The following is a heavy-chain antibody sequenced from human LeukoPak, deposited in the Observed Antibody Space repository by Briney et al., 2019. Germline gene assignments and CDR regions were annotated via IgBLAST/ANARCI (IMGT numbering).Heavy chain of an antibody. CDR1: GVTFSSYG. D-gene: IGHD4-11*01. J-gene: IGHJ6*03. CDR2: IRNDGSNK. CDR3: AKDLEAVTTYYYYYMDV. Sequence: GGSLRLSCAASGVTFSSYGMHWVRQAPGKGLEWVAFIRNDGSNKYYADSVKGRFTISRDNSKNTLYLQMNSLRAEDTAVYYCAKDLEAVTTYYYYYMDVWGKGTTVTVSS. V-gene: IGHV3-30*02.